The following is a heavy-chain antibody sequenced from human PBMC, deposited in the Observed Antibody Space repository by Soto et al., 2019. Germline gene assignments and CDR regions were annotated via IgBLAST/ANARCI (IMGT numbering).Heavy chain of an antibody. CDR1: GGSISSYY. D-gene: IGHD4-4*01. Sequence: KLSETLSLTCTVSGGSISSYYWSWIRQPPGKGLEWIGHIYYSGSTNYNPSLKSRVTISVDTSKNQFSLKLNSVTAADTAVYYCARGPTVSPGGYYYGMDVWGQGTTVTVTS. V-gene: IGHV4-59*01. J-gene: IGHJ6*02. CDR2: IYYSGST. CDR3: ARGPTVSPGGYYYGMDV.